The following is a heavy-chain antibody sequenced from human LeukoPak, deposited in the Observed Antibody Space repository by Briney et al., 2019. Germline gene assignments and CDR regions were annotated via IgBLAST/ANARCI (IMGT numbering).Heavy chain of an antibody. CDR2: IYPGDFDT. V-gene: IGHV5-51*01. CDR1: GYRFTTFW. D-gene: IGHD6-6*01. J-gene: IGHJ5*02. Sequence: GESLKISCKGPGYRFTTFWIGWVRRMQGKGLEWMGIIYPGDFDTRYSPSFQGQVTISADKSISTAYLQWSSLKASDTAMYYCARHISSNTGRWFDPWGQGTLVTVSS. CDR3: ARHISSNTGRWFDP.